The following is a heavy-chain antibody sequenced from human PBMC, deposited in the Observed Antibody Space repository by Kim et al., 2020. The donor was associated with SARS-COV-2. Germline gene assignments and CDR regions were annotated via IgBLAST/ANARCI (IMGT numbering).Heavy chain of an antibody. J-gene: IGHJ4*02. D-gene: IGHD4-17*01. V-gene: IGHV3-23*01. CDR3: AKLGGDSGYLDY. Sequence: GGSLRLSCAASGFTFGSYAMRWVRQAPGKGLEWVSAITRGGSETHYADSVKGRFTISRDDSKNTLYLEMNSLRAEDTAVYYCAKLGGDSGYLDYWGQGALVTVS. CDR1: GFTFGSYA. CDR2: ITRGGSET.